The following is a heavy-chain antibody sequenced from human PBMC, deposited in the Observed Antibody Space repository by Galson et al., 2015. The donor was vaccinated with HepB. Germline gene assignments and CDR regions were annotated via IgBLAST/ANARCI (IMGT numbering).Heavy chain of an antibody. D-gene: IGHD2-2*01. CDR1: GLSIDNKW. V-gene: IGHV4-28*01. CDR2: IFREGTA. Sequence: ETLSLTCAVSGLSIDNKWWVWIRQPPGKGLQWMGYIFREGTAFYNPSLESRLTLSRDNSASQVSLKLSAVTAADTATYYCATKTDAIYFFDYWGQGITVTVSS. CDR3: ATKTDAIYFFDY. J-gene: IGHJ4*02.